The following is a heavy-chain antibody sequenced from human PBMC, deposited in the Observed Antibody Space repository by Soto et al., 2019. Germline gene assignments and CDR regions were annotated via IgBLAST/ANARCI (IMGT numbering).Heavy chain of an antibody. J-gene: IGHJ5*02. D-gene: IGHD4-17*01. V-gene: IGHV1-46*01. CDR2: INPSGGST. CDR3: AADYGGINWFDP. CDR1: GYTFTSYY. Sequence: GASVKVSCKASGYTFTSYYMHWVRQAPGQGLEWMGIINPSGGSTSYAQKFQGRVTMTRDTSTSTVYMELSSLRSEDTAVYYCAADYGGINWFDPWGQGTLVTVFS.